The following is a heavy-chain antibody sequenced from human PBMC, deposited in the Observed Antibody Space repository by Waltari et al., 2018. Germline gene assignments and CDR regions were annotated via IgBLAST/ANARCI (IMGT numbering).Heavy chain of an antibody. CDR3: AGFWSGRASIIMDNWFDP. D-gene: IGHD3-3*01. J-gene: IGHJ5*02. CDR2: INPSGGST. Sequence: QVQLVQSGAEVKKPGASVKVSCKASGYTFTSYYMHWVRQAPGQGLEWMGIINPSGGSTSYAQKFQGRVTMTRDRSTSTVYMELSSLRSEDTAVYYCAGFWSGRASIIMDNWFDPWGQGTLVTVSS. V-gene: IGHV1-46*01. CDR1: GYTFTSYY.